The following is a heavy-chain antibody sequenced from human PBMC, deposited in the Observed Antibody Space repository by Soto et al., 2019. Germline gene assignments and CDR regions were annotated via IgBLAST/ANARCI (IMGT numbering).Heavy chain of an antibody. Sequence: QVQLVQSGAEEKKPGASVKVSRKASGYTFTNYAMHWVRQAPGQRLEWMGWINAGNGNTKYSQKFQGRVTITRDTSASTAYMELSSLRSEDTAVYYCARVSGYYLPDYWGQETLVTVSS. CDR2: INAGNGNT. J-gene: IGHJ4*02. D-gene: IGHD5-12*01. V-gene: IGHV1-3*05. CDR3: ARVSGYYLPDY. CDR1: GYTFTNYA.